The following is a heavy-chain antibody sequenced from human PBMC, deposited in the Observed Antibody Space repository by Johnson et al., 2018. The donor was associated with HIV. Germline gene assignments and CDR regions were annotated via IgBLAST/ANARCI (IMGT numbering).Heavy chain of an antibody. Sequence: QMMLVESGGGVVQPGRSLRLSCAASGFSLSDYAIHWVRQAPVKGLEWVGVMSYDGSKENYADSVKGRFTISRDNSKNTLYLQMTSLRAEDTAVYYCAKDLDSSSWGAFDIWGQGTMVTVSS. J-gene: IGHJ3*02. V-gene: IGHV3-30-3*01. CDR2: MSYDGSKE. D-gene: IGHD6-6*01. CDR3: AKDLDSSSWGAFDI. CDR1: GFSLSDYA.